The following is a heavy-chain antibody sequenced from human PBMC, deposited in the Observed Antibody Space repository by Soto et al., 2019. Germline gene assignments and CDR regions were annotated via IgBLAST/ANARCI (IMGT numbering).Heavy chain of an antibody. Sequence: QVQLVQSGAEVKKPGSSVKVSCKASGGTFSSYAISWVRQAPGQGLEWMGGIIPIFGTANYAQKFQGRVTITAEESTSTAYMELSSLRSEDTAVYYCARGYCISTSCYAPYYYYYGMDVWGQGTTVTVSS. CDR3: ARGYCISTSCYAPYYYYYGMDV. J-gene: IGHJ6*02. CDR2: IIPIFGTA. CDR1: GGTFSSYA. V-gene: IGHV1-69*12. D-gene: IGHD2-2*01.